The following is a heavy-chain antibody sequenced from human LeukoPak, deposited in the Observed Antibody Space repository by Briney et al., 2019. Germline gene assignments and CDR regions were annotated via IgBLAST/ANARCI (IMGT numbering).Heavy chain of an antibody. D-gene: IGHD1-26*01. CDR2: ISSSGFTM. CDR3: ARSYSGSSLNWFDP. J-gene: IGHJ5*02. CDR1: GFTFSSYW. V-gene: IGHV3-48*04. Sequence: PGGSLRLSCAASGFTFSSYWMNWVRQAPGKGLKWISYISSSGFTMYYAGSVKGRFTISRDNAKNSLYLQMNSLRAEDTAVYYCARSYSGSSLNWFDPWGQGTLVTVSS.